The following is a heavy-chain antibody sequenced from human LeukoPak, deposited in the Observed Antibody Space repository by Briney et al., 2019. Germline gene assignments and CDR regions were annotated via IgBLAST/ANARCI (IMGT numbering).Heavy chain of an antibody. CDR1: GYTFTGYY. CDR3: ARDSIWFGEPTHMDV. Sequence: GASVKVSCKASGYTFTGYYMHWVRQAPGQGLEWMGWINPNSGGTNYAQKFQGRVTMTRDTSISTAYMELSRLRSDDTAVYYCARDSIWFGEPTHMDVWGKGTTVTISS. V-gene: IGHV1-2*02. J-gene: IGHJ6*03. CDR2: INPNSGGT. D-gene: IGHD3-10*01.